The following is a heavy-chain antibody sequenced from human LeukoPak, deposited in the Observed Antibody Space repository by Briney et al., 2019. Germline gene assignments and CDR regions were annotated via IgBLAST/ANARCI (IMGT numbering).Heavy chain of an antibody. V-gene: IGHV3-9*01. J-gene: IGHJ3*02. CDR2: ISWNSGSI. CDR3: ARDVLAAGATGTFDI. Sequence: GGSLRLSCAASGFTFDDYAMHWVLQAPGKGLEWVSGISWNSGSIGYADSVKGRFTISRDNAKTSLYLQMNSLRAEDTAVYYCARDVLAAGATGTFDIWGQGTMVTVSS. CDR1: GFTFDDYA. D-gene: IGHD1-14*01.